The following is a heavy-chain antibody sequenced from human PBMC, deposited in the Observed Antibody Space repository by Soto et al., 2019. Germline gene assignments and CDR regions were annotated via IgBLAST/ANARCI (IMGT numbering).Heavy chain of an antibody. CDR2: ISGSGGST. CDR1: GFTFSSYA. CDR3: ANDGRYCSSTSCYLSPFGFGPKWFDP. V-gene: IGHV3-23*01. Sequence: GGSLRLSCAASGFTFSSYAMSWVRQAPGKGLEWVSAISGSGGSTYYADSVKGRFTISRDNSKNTLYLQMNSLRAEDTAVYYCANDGRYCSSTSCYLSPFGFGPKWFDPWGQGTLVTVS. J-gene: IGHJ5*02. D-gene: IGHD2-2*01.